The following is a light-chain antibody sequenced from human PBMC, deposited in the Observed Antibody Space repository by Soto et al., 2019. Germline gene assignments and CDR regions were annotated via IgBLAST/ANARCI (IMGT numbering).Light chain of an antibody. Sequence: QSVLTQPASVSGSPGQSITVSCTGTSSDVGGYNYVSWYQQHPGKAPKLMIYDVSNRPSGVSNRFSGSKSGNTASLIISGLQAEDEAHYYCSSYTSISTVVFGGGTKVTVL. V-gene: IGLV2-14*01. CDR3: SSYTSISTVV. CDR2: DVS. J-gene: IGLJ2*01. CDR1: SSDVGGYNY.